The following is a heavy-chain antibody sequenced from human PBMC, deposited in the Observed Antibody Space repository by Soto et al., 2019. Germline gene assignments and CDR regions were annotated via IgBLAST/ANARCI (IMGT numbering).Heavy chain of an antibody. CDR2: INSRSDII. V-gene: IGHV3-48*03. Sequence: LRLSCAASGFNFGLYEMNWVRQAPGKGLEWISYINSRSDIIHYADSVKGRFSISRDNARSSLYLQMNSLRVEDSGVYFCAREGFSYGEYWCQGTRVTVSS. CDR1: GFNFGLYE. D-gene: IGHD5-18*01. J-gene: IGHJ4*02. CDR3: AREGFSYGEY.